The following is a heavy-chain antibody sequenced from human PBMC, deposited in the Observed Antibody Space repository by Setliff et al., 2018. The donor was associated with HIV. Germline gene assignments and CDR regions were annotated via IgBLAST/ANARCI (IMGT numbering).Heavy chain of an antibody. CDR2: ISGHNGNT. V-gene: IGHV1-18*01. D-gene: IGHD1-26*01. CDR1: GYIFGNYG. J-gene: IGHJ3*02. Sequence: SVKVSCKSSGYIFGNYGINWVRQAPGQGLEWMGWISGHNGNTNSAQKVQGRVIMTTDTSTSTAYMELRSLRSDDAAVYYCTRGPWSKVVTTDTFDIWGQGTMVTVSS. CDR3: TRGPWSKVVTTDTFDI.